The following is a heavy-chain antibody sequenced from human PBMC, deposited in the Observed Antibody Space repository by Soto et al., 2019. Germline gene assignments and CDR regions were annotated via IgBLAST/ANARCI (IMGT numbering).Heavy chain of an antibody. V-gene: IGHV3-23*01. Sequence: EVQLLESGGGLVQPGGSLRLSCAASGFTFSSYGMSWVRQAPGKGLEWVSVISGSGGSTYYADSVKGRFTLSRDNSKNTVYFQMNSLRAEDTAVYYCAKDSPVGVPLMRDLHDWGQGTLVTVSS. CDR1: GFTFSSYG. CDR2: ISGSGGST. CDR3: AKDSPVGVPLMRDLHD. D-gene: IGHD2-8*01. J-gene: IGHJ1*01.